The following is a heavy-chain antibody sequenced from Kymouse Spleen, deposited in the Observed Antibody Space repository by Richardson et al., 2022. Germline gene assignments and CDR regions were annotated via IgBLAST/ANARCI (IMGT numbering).Heavy chain of an antibody. CDR1: GFTFSSYA. D-gene: IGHD1-7*01. CDR3: AKEGTGTTPYYYYGMDV. J-gene: IGHJ6*02. V-gene: IGHV3-23*04. CDR2: ISGSGGST. Sequence: EVQLVESGGGLVQPGGSLRLSCAASGFTFSSYAMSWVRQAPGKGLEWVSAISGSGGSTYYADSVKGRFTISRDNSKNTLYLQMNSLRAEDTAVYYCAKEGTGTTPYYYYGMDVWGQGTTVTVSS.